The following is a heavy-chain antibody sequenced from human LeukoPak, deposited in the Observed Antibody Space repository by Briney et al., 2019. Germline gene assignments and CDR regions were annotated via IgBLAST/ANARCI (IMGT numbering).Heavy chain of an antibody. Sequence: PGGSLRLSCEVSGFTFSSYAMNWVLQAPGKGLEWVSSISGDGGSTYYPDSVRGRFTISRDNSKNTLFLQMSSLRAEDTAVYYCAKDPSFGSRTLYPTFDYWGQGTLVTVSS. V-gene: IGHV3-23*01. CDR1: GFTFSSYA. CDR2: ISGDGGST. CDR3: AKDPSFGSRTLYPTFDY. J-gene: IGHJ4*02. D-gene: IGHD3-10*01.